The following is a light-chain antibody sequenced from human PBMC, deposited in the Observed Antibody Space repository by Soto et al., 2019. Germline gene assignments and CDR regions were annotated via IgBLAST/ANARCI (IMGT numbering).Light chain of an antibody. J-gene: IGLJ1*01. Sequence: QSVLTQPASVSGSPGQSITISCTGTSGDVGAYNFVSWYQQHPGKAPKLIIYHVSDRPSGFSSRFSGSKSGNSAFLTISGLHAEDEADYYCSSYAGSDTFVFGTGTKLTVL. V-gene: IGLV2-14*03. CDR1: SGDVGAYNF. CDR2: HVS. CDR3: SSYAGSDTFV.